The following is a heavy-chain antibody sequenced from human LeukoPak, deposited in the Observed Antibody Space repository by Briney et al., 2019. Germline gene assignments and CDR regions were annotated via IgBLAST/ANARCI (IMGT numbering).Heavy chain of an antibody. CDR1: GGSISSSTYY. V-gene: IGHV4-39*01. J-gene: IGHJ5*02. D-gene: IGHD4-17*01. CDR3: ARSRKYGAVTTYSWFDP. CDR2: IYYTGSI. Sequence: SETLSLTCTVSGGSISSSTYYWGWIRQPPGKGLEWIASIYYTGSINYNPSLKSRVTISVDTSKNQFSLKLSSVTAADTAVYYCARSRKYGAVTTYSWFDPWGQGTLVIVSS.